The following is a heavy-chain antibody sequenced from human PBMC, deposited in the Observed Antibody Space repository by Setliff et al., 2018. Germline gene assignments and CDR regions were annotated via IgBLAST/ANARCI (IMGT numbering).Heavy chain of an antibody. Sequence: HPGGSLRLSCEASGFIFKNHALTWVRQVPGKGLEWVSAVSGGGDYTYYADSVKGRFTISRDNSKNTVYLHIKRLRADDTAVYFCSKAALDLELDSWGHGTLVTVSS. CDR3: SKAALDLELDS. CDR1: GFIFKNHA. J-gene: IGHJ5*01. CDR2: VSGGGDYT. D-gene: IGHD1-7*01. V-gene: IGHV3-23*01.